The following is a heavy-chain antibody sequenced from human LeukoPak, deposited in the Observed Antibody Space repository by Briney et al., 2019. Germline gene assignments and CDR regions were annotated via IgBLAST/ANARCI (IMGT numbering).Heavy chain of an antibody. V-gene: IGHV4-39*01. CDR1: GGSISSSSYY. Sequence: PSETLSLTCTVSGGSISSSSYYWGWIRQPPGKGLEWIGEINHSGSTNYNPSLKSRVTISVDTSKNQFSLKLSSVTAADTAVYYCARHFGVTGYPQHWGQGTLVTVSS. D-gene: IGHD1-14*01. J-gene: IGHJ1*01. CDR2: INHSGST. CDR3: ARHFGVTGYPQH.